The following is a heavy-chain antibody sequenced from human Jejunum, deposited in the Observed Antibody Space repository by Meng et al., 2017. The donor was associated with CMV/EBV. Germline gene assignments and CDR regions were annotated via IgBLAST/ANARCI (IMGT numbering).Heavy chain of an antibody. CDR1: YC. D-gene: IGHD3-3*01. J-gene: IGHJ5*02. CDR2: IYYGGST. Sequence: YCWGGIRQPTGKGLEWIGSIYYGGSTYRNTYYNPSLESRVSVSVDTSKNHFSLRLDFVTAADTAVYYCARVVSRWSGNEKGFFDPWGQGTLVTVSS. CDR3: ARVVSRWSGNEKGFFDP. V-gene: IGHV4-39*02.